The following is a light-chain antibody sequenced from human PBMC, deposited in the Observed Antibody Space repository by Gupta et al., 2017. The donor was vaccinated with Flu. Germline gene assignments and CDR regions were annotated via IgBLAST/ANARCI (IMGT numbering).Light chain of an antibody. CDR1: HNIGSF. CDR3: HHYNSFSDS. V-gene: IGKV1-5*03. Sequence: DIHMTQSPSPLSASVGDRVTITCRASHNIGSFLAWYQQKPGKAPNLLIYKASILQSGVPSRFSGGGSGTEFALTIGSLQPDDFATYFCHHYNSFSDSFAQGTKLEIK. CDR2: KAS. J-gene: IGKJ2*03.